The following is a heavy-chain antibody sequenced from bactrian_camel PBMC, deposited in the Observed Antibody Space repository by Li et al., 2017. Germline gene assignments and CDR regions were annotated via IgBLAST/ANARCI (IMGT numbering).Heavy chain of an antibody. Sequence: HVQLVESGGGSVQAGGSLRLSCVVSGVTDSRNCMGWFRQAPGKEREAVAGLYLGGGSPYYADSVKGRFTISQDNARNTVYLQMNDLKPEDTAIYYCAADPPVRRCGSSWEQYSYGHWGQGTQVTVS. CDR3: AADPPVRRCGSSWEQYSYGH. J-gene: IGHJ4*01. CDR1: GVTDSRNC. V-gene: IGHV3-3*01. CDR2: LYLGGGSP. D-gene: IGHD6*01.